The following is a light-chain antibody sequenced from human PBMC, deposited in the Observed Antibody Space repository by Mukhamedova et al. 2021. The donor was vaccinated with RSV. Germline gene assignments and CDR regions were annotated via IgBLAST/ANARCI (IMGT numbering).Light chain of an antibody. V-gene: IGKV1-5*03. CDR3: QQYNSYRT. Sequence: SQSVNNWLAWNQQKPGKAPKLLIYKASTLESGVPSRFSGSGSGTEFTLTISSLQPDDFATYYCQQYNSYRTFGQGTKLEIK. CDR2: KAS. J-gene: IGKJ2*02. CDR1: QSVNNW.